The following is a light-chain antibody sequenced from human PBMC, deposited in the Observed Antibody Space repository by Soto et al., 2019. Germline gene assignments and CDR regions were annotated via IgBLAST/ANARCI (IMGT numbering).Light chain of an antibody. CDR3: QQSYTALFT. J-gene: IGKJ3*01. Sequence: DIQMTQSPSSLSASVGDRVTITCRASQSISNYLNWYQQKPGKAPKLLIYAASSLQSGVPSRFSGSGSVPDFTLHISSLQPEDFATYSCQQSYTALFTFGPGTNVDI. CDR2: AAS. CDR1: QSISNY. V-gene: IGKV1-39*01.